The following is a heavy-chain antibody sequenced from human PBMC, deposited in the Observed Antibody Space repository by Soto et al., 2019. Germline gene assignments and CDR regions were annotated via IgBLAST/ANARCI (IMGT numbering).Heavy chain of an antibody. CDR3: ARDLGTTVTTWYYYGMDV. V-gene: IGHV3-11*06. CDR2: ISSSSSYT. D-gene: IGHD4-17*01. CDR1: GFTFSDYY. J-gene: IGHJ6*02. Sequence: LGGSLRLSCAASGFTFSDYYMSWIRQAPGKGLEWVSYISSSSSYTNYADSVKGRFTISRDNAKNSRYLQMNSLRAEETAVYYCARDLGTTVTTWYYYGMDVWGQGTTVTVSS.